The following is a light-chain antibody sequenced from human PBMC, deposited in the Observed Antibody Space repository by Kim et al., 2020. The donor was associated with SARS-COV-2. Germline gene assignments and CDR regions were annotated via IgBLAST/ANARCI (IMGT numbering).Light chain of an antibody. V-gene: IGLV2-14*03. J-gene: IGLJ3*02. CDR2: DDN. CDR3: SSYTTFTTLV. Sequence: GQSITISCSGTTRDIVVSTSLSWYQKSSGSAPKLLLYDDNTRPSGVSDRFSGAKSGNTASLPISALRPEDEAHYYCSSYTTFTTLVFGGGTHRTV. CDR1: TRDIVVSTS.